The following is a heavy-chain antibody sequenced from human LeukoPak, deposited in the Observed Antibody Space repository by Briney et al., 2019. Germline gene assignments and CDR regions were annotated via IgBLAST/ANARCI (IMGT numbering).Heavy chain of an antibody. CDR1: GGSFSGYY. J-gene: IGHJ4*03. CDR2: INHSGST. Sequence: SETPSLTCAVYGGSFSGYYWSWIRQPPGKGLEWIGEINHSGSTNYNPSLKSRVTISVDTSKNQFSLKLSSVTAADTAVYYCARRRPRHTYGFGGAFDYWGQGTMVTVSS. V-gene: IGHV4-34*01. CDR3: ARRRPRHTYGFGGAFDY. D-gene: IGHD5-18*01.